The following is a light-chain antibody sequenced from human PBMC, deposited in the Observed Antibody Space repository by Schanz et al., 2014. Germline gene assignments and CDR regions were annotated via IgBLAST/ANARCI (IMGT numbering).Light chain of an antibody. V-gene: IGLV2-11*01. Sequence: QSALTQPASVSGSPGQSITISCTGPSSDVGSYNLVSWYQQHPGKAPKLMIYDVSKRPSGVPDRFSGSKSGNTASLTISGLQADNEAEYYCCSYAGSYTLVFGGGTKLTVL. J-gene: IGLJ2*01. CDR3: CSYAGSYTLV. CDR1: SSDVGSYNL. CDR2: DVS.